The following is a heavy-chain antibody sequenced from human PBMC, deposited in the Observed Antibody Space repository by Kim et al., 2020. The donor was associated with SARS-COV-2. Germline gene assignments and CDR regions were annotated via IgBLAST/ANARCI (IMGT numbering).Heavy chain of an antibody. CDR1: GFTASSQY. V-gene: IGHV3-53*03. CDR3: ARVRVTNKQSLVRGVIHAFAL. CDR2: AYSSSRM. D-gene: IGHD3-10*01. Sequence: GGSLRLSCAASGFTASSQYMSWVRQAPGKGLEWVSIAYSSSRMFYADSVKGRFTISGDSSRNTVYLQMNSLRADETAAYYCARVRVTNKQSLVRGVIHAFALGGQGTVVPVSP. J-gene: IGHJ3*01.